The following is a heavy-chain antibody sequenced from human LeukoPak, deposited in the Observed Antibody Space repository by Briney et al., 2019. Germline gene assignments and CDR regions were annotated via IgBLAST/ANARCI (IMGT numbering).Heavy chain of an antibody. CDR1: GYTFTSYY. J-gene: IGHJ3*02. V-gene: IGHV1-46*01. D-gene: IGHD6-19*01. CDR2: INPSGGST. CDR3: ARDMRSGRGAFDI. Sequence: ASVKVSCKASGYTFTSYYMHWVRQAPGQGLEWVGIINPSGGSTSYAQKFQGRVTMTRDTSTSTVCMELSSLRSEDTAVYYCARDMRSGRGAFDIWGQGTMVTVSS.